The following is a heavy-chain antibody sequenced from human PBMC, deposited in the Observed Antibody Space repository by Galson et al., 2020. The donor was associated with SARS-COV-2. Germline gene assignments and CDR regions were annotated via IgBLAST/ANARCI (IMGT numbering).Heavy chain of an antibody. V-gene: IGHV3-48*03. J-gene: IGHJ4*02. CDR1: GFTFSSYE. CDR3: AGSNVLLWFRELFY. D-gene: IGHD3-10*01. CDR2: ISSSGSTI. Sequence: GGSLRLSCAASGFTFSSYEMNWVRQAPGKGLEWVSYISSSGSTIYYADSVKGRFTISRDNAKNSLYLQMNSLRAEYTAVYYCAGSNVLLWFRELFYWGQGTLVTVSS.